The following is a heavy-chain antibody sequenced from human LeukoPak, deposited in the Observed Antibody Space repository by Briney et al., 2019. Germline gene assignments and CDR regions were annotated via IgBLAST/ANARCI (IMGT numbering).Heavy chain of an antibody. CDR1: GDIFAGYY. V-gene: IGHV1-2*02. CDR3: ARGPIGGLRKGFDL. Sequence: ASVKVSCKASGDIFAGYYVQWVRQAPGQGLAWMGWINTHSGATNYAQNFQGRVTMTTDTSVTTAYMDLDRLKSDDAAVYFCARGPIGGLRKGFDLWGQGTLVTVSS. J-gene: IGHJ4*02. CDR2: INTHSGAT. D-gene: IGHD1-26*01.